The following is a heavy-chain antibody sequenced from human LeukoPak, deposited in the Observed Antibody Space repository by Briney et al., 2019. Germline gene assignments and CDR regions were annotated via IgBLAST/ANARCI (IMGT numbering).Heavy chain of an antibody. D-gene: IGHD2-8*01. CDR1: GGSISSYY. CDR2: IYTSGST. J-gene: IGHJ6*03. CDR3: ARGLDCTNGVCYPNEGYYYYMDV. Sequence: SETLSLTCTVSGGSISSYYWSWIRRPAGKGLEWIGRIYTSGSTNYNPSLKSRVTMSVDTSKNQFSLKLSSVTAADTAVYYCARGLDCTNGVCYPNEGYYYYMDVWGKGTTVTVSS. V-gene: IGHV4-4*07.